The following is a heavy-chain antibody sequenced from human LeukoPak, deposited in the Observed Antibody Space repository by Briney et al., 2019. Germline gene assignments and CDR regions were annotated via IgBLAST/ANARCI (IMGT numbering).Heavy chain of an antibody. CDR3: ARDHGSSSPDYYFDY. Sequence: SGGSLRLSCAASGLTFSSYSMNWVRQAPGKGQEWVSYISTGSSTIYYADSVKGRFTISRDNAKNSLYLQVSSLRAEDTAVYYCARDHGSSSPDYYFDYWGQGTLVTVSS. CDR1: GLTFSSYS. J-gene: IGHJ4*02. CDR2: ISTGSSTI. V-gene: IGHV3-48*01. D-gene: IGHD6-6*01.